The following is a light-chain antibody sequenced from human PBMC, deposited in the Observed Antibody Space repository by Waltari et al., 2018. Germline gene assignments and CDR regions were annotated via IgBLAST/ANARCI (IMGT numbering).Light chain of an antibody. CDR2: EGS. CDR1: NSDVGRYNL. CDR3: CSYAGSSTPNWV. V-gene: IGLV2-23*01. J-gene: IGLJ3*02. Sequence: QSALTQPASVSGSPGQSITIPCTGTNSDVGRYNLVSWYQHHPGKAPKLMIYEGSKRPSGVSNRFSGSKSGNTASLTISGLQAEDEADYYCCSYAGSSTPNWVFGGGTKLTVL.